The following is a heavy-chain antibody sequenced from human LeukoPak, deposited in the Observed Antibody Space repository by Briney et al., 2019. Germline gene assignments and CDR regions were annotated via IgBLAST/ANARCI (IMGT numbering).Heavy chain of an antibody. Sequence: SGPTLVNPTQTLTLTCTFSGFSLSISGMCVSWIRQPPGKALEWLARIDWDDDKYYNTILETRLTISKDTSKNQVVLTMTNMDPVDAATYYCVHYISGYYYFDYWGQGILVTVSS. CDR3: VHYISGYYYFDY. J-gene: IGHJ4*02. V-gene: IGHV2-70*11. CDR2: IDWDDDK. D-gene: IGHD5-12*01. CDR1: GFSLSISGMC.